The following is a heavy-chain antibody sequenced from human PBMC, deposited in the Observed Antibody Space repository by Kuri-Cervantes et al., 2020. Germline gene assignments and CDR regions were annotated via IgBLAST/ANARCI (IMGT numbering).Heavy chain of an antibody. CDR2: ISNDGSTI. Sequence: GESLKISCAASGFSFTDYYMSWVRQVPGKGLEWVSYISNDGSTIYYTDSVKGRFTISRDNAENTLYLQMNSLRAEDTAVYYCARDYNFWSGQLPGYWGQGTLVTVSS. CDR1: GFSFTDYY. D-gene: IGHD3-3*01. J-gene: IGHJ4*02. V-gene: IGHV3-11*04. CDR3: ARDYNFWSGQLPGY.